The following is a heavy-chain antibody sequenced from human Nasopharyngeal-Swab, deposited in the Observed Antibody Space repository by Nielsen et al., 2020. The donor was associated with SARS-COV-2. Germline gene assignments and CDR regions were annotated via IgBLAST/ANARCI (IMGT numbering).Heavy chain of an antibody. J-gene: IGHJ4*02. CDR2: ISGSGGST. D-gene: IGHD3-10*01. Sequence: GGSLRLSCAASGFTFSTYAMSWVRQAPGKGLEWVSAISGSGGSTYYADSVKGRFTISRDNSKNTLYLQMNSLRAEDTAVYYCARDRITMVRGVYLDYWGQGTLVTVSS. CDR3: ARDRITMVRGVYLDY. CDR1: GFTFSTYA. V-gene: IGHV3-23*01.